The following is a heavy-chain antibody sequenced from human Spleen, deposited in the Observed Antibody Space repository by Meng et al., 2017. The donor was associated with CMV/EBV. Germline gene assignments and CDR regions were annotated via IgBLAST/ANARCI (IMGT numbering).Heavy chain of an antibody. CDR2: ISYGGAT. J-gene: IGHJ5*02. CDR1: GDYISETSNY. CDR3: ARAGETILVVAFDP. V-gene: IGHV4-39*07. D-gene: IGHD3-10*01. Sequence: SGDYISETSNYWGWIRQAPGKGLEWIGSISYGGATHYNPSLKSRVRISLDKPKNQFSLSLNSVTAADTATYYCARAGETILVVAFDPWGQGTLVTVSS.